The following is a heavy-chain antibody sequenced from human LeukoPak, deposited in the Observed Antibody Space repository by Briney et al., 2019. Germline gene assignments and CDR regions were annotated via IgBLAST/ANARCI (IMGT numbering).Heavy chain of an antibody. J-gene: IGHJ6*02. V-gene: IGHV4-34*01. CDR2: INHSGST. Sequence: SETLSLTCAVYGGSFSGYYWSWIRQPPGKGLEWIGEINHSGSTNYNPSLKSRVTISVGTSKNQFSLKLSSVTAADTAVYYCARGGAVTTGMGMDVWGQGTTVTVSS. CDR3: ARGGAVTTGMGMDV. D-gene: IGHD4-11*01. CDR1: GGSFSGYY.